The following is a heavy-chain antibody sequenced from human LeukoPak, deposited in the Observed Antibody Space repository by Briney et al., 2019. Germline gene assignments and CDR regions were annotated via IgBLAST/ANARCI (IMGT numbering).Heavy chain of an antibody. Sequence: SETLSLTCAVYGGSFSGYYWSWIRQPPGKGLEWIGEINHSGSTDYNPSLKSRVTISVDTSKNQFSLKLSSVTAADTAVYYCARLYSGSYIYWGQGTLVTVSS. V-gene: IGHV4-34*01. D-gene: IGHD1-26*01. CDR3: ARLYSGSYIY. CDR1: GGSFSGYY. J-gene: IGHJ4*02. CDR2: INHSGST.